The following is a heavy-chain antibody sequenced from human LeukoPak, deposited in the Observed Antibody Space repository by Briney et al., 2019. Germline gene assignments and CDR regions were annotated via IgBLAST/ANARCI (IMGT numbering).Heavy chain of an antibody. CDR3: AKEISHCSSTSCYAYFDY. D-gene: IGHD2-2*01. CDR2: IKEDGSEK. Sequence: GGSLRLSCVGSGFTFSSSWMSWVRQAPGKGPEWVANIKEDGSEKYYVASVKGRFTISRDNAKNSLSLQMNSLRAEDTALYYCAKEISHCSSTSCYAYFDYWGQGTLVTVSS. J-gene: IGHJ4*02. V-gene: IGHV3-7*03. CDR1: GFTFSSSW.